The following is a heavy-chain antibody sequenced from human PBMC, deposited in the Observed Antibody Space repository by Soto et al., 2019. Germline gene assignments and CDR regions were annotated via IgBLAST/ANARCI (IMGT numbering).Heavy chain of an antibody. Sequence: QVQLVESGGGVVQPGRSLRLSCAASGFTFSSYGMHWVRQAPGKGLERVAVIWYDGSNKYYADSVKGRFTISRDNSKNTLYLQMNSLRAEDTAVYYCARGAAAGLYYFDYWGQGTLVTVSS. J-gene: IGHJ4*02. CDR1: GFTFSSYG. CDR2: IWYDGSNK. V-gene: IGHV3-33*01. D-gene: IGHD6-13*01. CDR3: ARGAAAGLYYFDY.